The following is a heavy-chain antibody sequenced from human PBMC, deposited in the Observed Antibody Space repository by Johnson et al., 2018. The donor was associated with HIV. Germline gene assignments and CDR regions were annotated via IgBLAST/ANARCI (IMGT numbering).Heavy chain of an antibody. J-gene: IGHJ3*02. Sequence: EVQLVESGGGVVQPGRSLRLSCAASGFIFSNAWMRWVRQAPGKGLEWVSGINWNGGSTAYADSVKGRFTISRDNAKNSLYLQMNSLGVEDTALYYCARGWLGLDAFDIWGQGTMVTVSS. CDR1: GFIFSNAW. V-gene: IGHV3-20*04. CDR2: INWNGGST. CDR3: ARGWLGLDAFDI. D-gene: IGHD6-19*01.